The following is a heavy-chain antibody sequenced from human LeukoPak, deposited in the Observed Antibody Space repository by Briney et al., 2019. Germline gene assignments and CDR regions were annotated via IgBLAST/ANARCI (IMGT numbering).Heavy chain of an antibody. CDR2: ISSSSSYI. V-gene: IGHV3-21*01. CDR1: GFTFSSYI. D-gene: IGHD2-15*01. CDR3: AKRGYCSGGSCYSASQH. Sequence: SGGSLRLSCAASGFTFSSYIMNWVRQAPGKGLEWVPSISSSSSYIYYADSVKGRFTISRDNAKNSLYLQMNSLRAEDTAVYYCAKRGYCSGGSCYSASQHWGQGTLVTVSS. J-gene: IGHJ1*01.